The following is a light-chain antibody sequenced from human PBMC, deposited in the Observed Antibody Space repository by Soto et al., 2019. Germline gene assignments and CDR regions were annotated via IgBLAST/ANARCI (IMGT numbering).Light chain of an antibody. CDR1: SSDVGGYNY. Sequence: QSVLTQPASVSGSPGQSITISCTGTSSDVGGYNYVSWYQQHPGKAPKLMIFEVSNRPSGVSNRFSGSKSGNTASLTISGLQTDDEAVYYCTSYTSTSLVFGGGTKLTVL. CDR3: TSYTSTSLV. V-gene: IGLV2-14*01. CDR2: EVS. J-gene: IGLJ2*01.